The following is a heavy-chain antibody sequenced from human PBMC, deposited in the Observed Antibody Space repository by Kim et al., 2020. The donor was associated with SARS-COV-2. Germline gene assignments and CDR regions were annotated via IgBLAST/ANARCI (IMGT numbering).Heavy chain of an antibody. CDR3: GRWLPEDGIGIEY. J-gene: IGHJ4*02. Sequence: GGSLRLSCAASGFTFDDYAMHWVRQAPGKGLEWVSLISGDGGSTYYADSVKGRFTISRDNSKNSLYLQMNSLRTEDTALYYCGRWLPEDGIGIEYWGQGTLVTVSS. V-gene: IGHV3-43*02. CDR2: ISGDGGST. D-gene: IGHD5-12*01. CDR1: GFTFDDYA.